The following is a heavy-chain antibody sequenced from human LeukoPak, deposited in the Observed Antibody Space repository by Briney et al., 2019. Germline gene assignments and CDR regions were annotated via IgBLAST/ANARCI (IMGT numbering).Heavy chain of an antibody. J-gene: IGHJ6*03. CDR2: INGNGGST. CDR1: GFTFDNYG. V-gene: IGHV3-20*04. CDR3: ARDEWVGATNYMDV. Sequence: GGSLRLSCAASGFTFDNYGMSWVRQVPGKGLEWVSSINGNGGSTAYADSVKGRFTISRDNAKNSLYLQMNSLRVEDTAVYYCARDEWVGATNYMDVWGKGTTVTVSS. D-gene: IGHD1-26*01.